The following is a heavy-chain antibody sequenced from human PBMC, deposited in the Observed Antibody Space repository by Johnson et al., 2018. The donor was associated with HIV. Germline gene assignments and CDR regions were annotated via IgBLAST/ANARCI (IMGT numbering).Heavy chain of an antibody. CDR1: GFTFSNYW. CDR3: VTADRGSA. D-gene: IGHD1-26*01. V-gene: IGHV3-7*03. CDR2: IKQDGSDK. Sequence: VQLVESGGGLVQPGGSLRLSCAASGFTFSNYWMSWVRQAPGKGLEWVANIKQDGSDKYYVDSVKGRVTISRDNARNSLYLQMNSLRDEDTAVYYCVTADRGSAWGQGTTVTVSS. J-gene: IGHJ3*01.